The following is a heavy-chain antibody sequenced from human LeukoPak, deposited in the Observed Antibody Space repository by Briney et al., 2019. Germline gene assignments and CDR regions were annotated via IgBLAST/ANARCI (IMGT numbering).Heavy chain of an antibody. Sequence: AASVKVSCKASGGTFSSYAISWVRQAPGQGLEWMGRIIPIFGIANYAQKFQGRVTITAGKSTSTAYMELSSLRSEDTAVYYCARVRSIVVVPAASEVGFDYWGQGTLVTVSS. J-gene: IGHJ4*02. V-gene: IGHV1-69*04. D-gene: IGHD2-2*01. CDR3: ARVRSIVVVPAASEVGFDY. CDR1: GGTFSSYA. CDR2: IIPIFGIA.